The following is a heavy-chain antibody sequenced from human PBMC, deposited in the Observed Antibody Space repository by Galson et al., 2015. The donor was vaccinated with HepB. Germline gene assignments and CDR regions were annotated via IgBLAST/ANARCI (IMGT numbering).Heavy chain of an antibody. CDR1: GYTFTSYG. J-gene: IGHJ6*02. CDR2: ISAYNGNT. V-gene: IGHV1-18*01. D-gene: IGHD3-3*01. CDR3: ARDILYYDFWSGYYKSLVYYYYGMDV. Sequence: SVKVSCKASGYTFTSYGISWVRQAPGQGLEWMGWISAYNGNTNYAQKLQGRVTMTTDTSTSTAYMELRSLRSDDTAVYYCARDILYYDFWSGYYKSLVYYYYGMDVWGQGTTVTVSS.